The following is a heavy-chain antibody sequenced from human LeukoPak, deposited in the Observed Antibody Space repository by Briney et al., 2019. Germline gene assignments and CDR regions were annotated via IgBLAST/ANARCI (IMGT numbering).Heavy chain of an antibody. CDR3: ARAYSSSWYWMGYFDY. D-gene: IGHD6-13*01. J-gene: IGHJ4*02. CDR2: INHSGST. CDR1: GGSFSGYY. Sequence: SETLSLTCAVYGGSFSGYYWSWIRQPPGKGREWSGEINHSGSTNYNPSLKSRVTISVDTSKNQFSLKLSSVTAADTAVYYCARAYSSSWYWMGYFDYWGQGTLVTVSS. V-gene: IGHV4-34*01.